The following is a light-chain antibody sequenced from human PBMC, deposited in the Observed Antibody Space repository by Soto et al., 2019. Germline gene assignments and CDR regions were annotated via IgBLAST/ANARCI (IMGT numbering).Light chain of an antibody. CDR1: SSDVGGWFY. J-gene: IGLJ2*01. Sequence: QSVLTQPRSVSGSPGQSVTISCTGTSSDVGGWFYVSWYQQHPGKAPKVIIYEILKRPSGVPDRFSGSKSGNTASLTISGLQAEDEADYYCCSYAGNYNLIFGGGTKVTVL. CDR3: CSYAGNYNLI. CDR2: EIL. V-gene: IGLV2-11*01.